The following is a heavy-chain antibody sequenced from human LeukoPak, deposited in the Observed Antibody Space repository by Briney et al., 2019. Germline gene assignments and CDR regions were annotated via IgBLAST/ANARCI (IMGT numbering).Heavy chain of an antibody. V-gene: IGHV4-59*08. J-gene: IGHJ4*02. Sequence: PSETLSLTCAASGFSISSYYWSWIRQPPGKGLEWVGYIYYSGSTNYNASLKSRVTISVDTSKNQFSLKLSSVTAADTAVYYCARLYSSGWYYFDYWGQGTLVTVSS. CDR3: ARLYSSGWYYFDY. CDR1: GFSISSYY. D-gene: IGHD6-19*01. CDR2: IYYSGST.